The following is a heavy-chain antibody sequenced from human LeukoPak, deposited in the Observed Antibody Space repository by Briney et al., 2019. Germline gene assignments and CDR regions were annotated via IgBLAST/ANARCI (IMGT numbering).Heavy chain of an antibody. Sequence: SETLSLTCSVSGASISSSHYYWSWIRQPPGKGLEWIGEINHSGSTNYNPSLKSRVTISVDTSKNQFSLKLSSVTAADTAVYYCGRGSRFAIWGQGTMVTVSS. V-gene: IGHV4-39*07. CDR1: GASISSSHYY. CDR3: GRGSRFAI. CDR2: INHSGST. D-gene: IGHD3-10*01. J-gene: IGHJ3*02.